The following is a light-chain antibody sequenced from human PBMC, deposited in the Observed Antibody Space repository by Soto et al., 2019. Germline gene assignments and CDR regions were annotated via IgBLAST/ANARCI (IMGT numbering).Light chain of an antibody. J-gene: IGKJ2*01. V-gene: IGKV3D-20*01. CDR1: QSVSNSY. Sequence: EMVLTQSPATRSLSPGERATLSCGASQSVSNSYLAWYQQKPGLAPRLLIYDASSRATGIPDRFSGSGSGTDFTLTISRLEPEDFAVYYCQQYGSSPPYTFGQGTKLEIK. CDR2: DAS. CDR3: QQYGSSPPYT.